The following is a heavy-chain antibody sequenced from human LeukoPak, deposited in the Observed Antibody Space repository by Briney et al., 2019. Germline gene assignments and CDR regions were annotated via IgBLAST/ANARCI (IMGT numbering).Heavy chain of an antibody. CDR1: GFTFSSYG. V-gene: IGHV3-30*18. CDR2: ISYDGSNK. Sequence: GGSLRLSCAASGFTFSSYGMHWVRQAPGKGLEWVAVISYDGSNKYYADSVKGRFTISRDNSKNTLYLQMNSLRAEDTAVYYCAKGSGGYYSFYFDYWGQGTLVTVSS. CDR3: AKGSGGYYSFYFDY. J-gene: IGHJ4*02. D-gene: IGHD3-22*01.